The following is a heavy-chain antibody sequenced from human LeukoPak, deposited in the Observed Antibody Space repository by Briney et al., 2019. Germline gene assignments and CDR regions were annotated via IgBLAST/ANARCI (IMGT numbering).Heavy chain of an antibody. CDR2: IYHSGST. CDR1: GYSISSGYY. D-gene: IGHD4-17*01. V-gene: IGHV4-38-2*02. Sequence: SETLSLTCSVSGYSISSGYYWGWIRQPPGKGLEWIGTIYHSGSTYYNPSLKSRVTISLDTSKNQFSLNLMSVTAADTAVYYCTRDTGTTGEVKFDPWGQGTLVTVSS. J-gene: IGHJ5*02. CDR3: TRDTGTTGEVKFDP.